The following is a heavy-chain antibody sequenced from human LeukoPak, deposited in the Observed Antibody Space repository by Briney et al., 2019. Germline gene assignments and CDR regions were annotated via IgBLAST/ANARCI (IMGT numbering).Heavy chain of an antibody. Sequence: AETLSLTCAVSGYSISSGYFWGWIRQPPGKGLEWIGSIYHSRSTYYNASLRSQVTISVDTSKNEFSLKLSFLSAADTAVYYCARDFSGYDVGYWGQGILVSVSS. J-gene: IGHJ4*02. CDR2: IYHSRST. D-gene: IGHD5-12*01. CDR1: GYSISSGYF. V-gene: IGHV4-38-2*02. CDR3: ARDFSGYDVGY.